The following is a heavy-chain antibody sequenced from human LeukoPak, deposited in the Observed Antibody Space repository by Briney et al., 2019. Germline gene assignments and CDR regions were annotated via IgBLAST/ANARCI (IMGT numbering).Heavy chain of an antibody. CDR3: ARDVRDIVVVPAANWFDP. J-gene: IGHJ5*02. V-gene: IGHV4-39*07. CDR2: IYYSGST. CDR1: GGSISSSSYY. Sequence: SETLSLTCTVSGGSISSSSYYWGWIRQPPGKGLEWIGSIYYSGSTYYNPSLKSRVTISVDTSKNQFSLKLCSVTAADTAVYYCARDVRDIVVVPAANWFDPWGQGTLVTVSS. D-gene: IGHD2-2*01.